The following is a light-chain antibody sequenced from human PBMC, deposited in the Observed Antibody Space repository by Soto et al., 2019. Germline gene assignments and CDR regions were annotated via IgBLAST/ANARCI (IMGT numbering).Light chain of an antibody. Sequence: QSALTQPASVSGSPGQWITISCTGTSSDVGGYNYVSWYQQHPGKAPKLIIYDVNNRPSGVSNRFSGSKSGNTASLTVSGLQAEDEADYYCSSYTSSSTYVFGTGTKVTVL. V-gene: IGLV2-14*01. CDR1: SSDVGGYNY. CDR2: DVN. CDR3: SSYTSSSTYV. J-gene: IGLJ1*01.